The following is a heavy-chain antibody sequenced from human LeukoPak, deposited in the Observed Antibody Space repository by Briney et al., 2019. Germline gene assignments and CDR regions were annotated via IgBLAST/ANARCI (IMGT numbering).Heavy chain of an antibody. CDR2: IYYSGST. CDR3: ARRLLGASSNPFDP. J-gene: IGHJ5*02. Sequence: SETLSLTCTVSGGSIGSSGYYWDWIRQPPAKGLEWIGTIYYSGSTYYNPSLKSRVTISVDTSKNQFSLKVNSVTAADTAVYYCARRLLGASSNPFDPWGQGTLVTVSS. V-gene: IGHV4-39*01. CDR1: GGSIGSSGYY. D-gene: IGHD1-26*01.